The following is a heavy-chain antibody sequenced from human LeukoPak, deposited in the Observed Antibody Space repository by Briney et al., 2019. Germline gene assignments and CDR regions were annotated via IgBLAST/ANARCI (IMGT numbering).Heavy chain of an antibody. J-gene: IGHJ6*03. V-gene: IGHV3-11*04. Sequence: PGGSLRLSCAASGFTFSDYYMSWIRQAPGKGLEWVSYISSSGTTIYYADSVKGRFTISRDNAKNSLYLQMNSLRAEDTAAYYCARAYSETYGLGYYYMDVWGKGTTVTISS. CDR2: ISSSGTTI. CDR1: GFTFSDYY. D-gene: IGHD1-26*01. CDR3: ARAYSETYGLGYYYMDV.